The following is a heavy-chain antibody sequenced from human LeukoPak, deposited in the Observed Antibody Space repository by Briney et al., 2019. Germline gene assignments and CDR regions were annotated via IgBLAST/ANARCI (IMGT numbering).Heavy chain of an antibody. V-gene: IGHV3-23*01. Sequence: PGGSLRLSCAASGFTFSSYAMSWVRQAPGKGLKSVSAISGSGGSTYYADSVKGRFTISRDNYKNTLYLQMNSLRAEDTAVYYCAKVAEGYYNEVWIDWYFDLWRCGSVVTVSS. CDR2: ISGSGGST. CDR1: GFTFSSYA. CDR3: AKVAEGYYNEVWIDWYFDL. D-gene: IGHD3-9*01. J-gene: IGHJ2*01.